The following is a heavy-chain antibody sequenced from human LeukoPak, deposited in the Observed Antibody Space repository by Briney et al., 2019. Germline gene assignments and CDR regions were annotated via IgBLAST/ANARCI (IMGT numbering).Heavy chain of an antibody. CDR2: INPNSGGT. Sequence: ASVKVSCKASGYTFTGYYMHWVRQAPGQGLEWMGWINPNSGGTNYGQKFQGRVTMTRDTSISTAYMELSRLRSDDTAVYYCARDGLFGGAFDIWGQGTMVTVSS. CDR1: GYTFTGYY. CDR3: ARDGLFGGAFDI. V-gene: IGHV1-2*02. J-gene: IGHJ3*02. D-gene: IGHD3-10*01.